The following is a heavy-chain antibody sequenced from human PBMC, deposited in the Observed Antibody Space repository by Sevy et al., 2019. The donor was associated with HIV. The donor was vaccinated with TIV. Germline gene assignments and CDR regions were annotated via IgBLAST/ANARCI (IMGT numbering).Heavy chain of an antibody. D-gene: IGHD2-21*01. CDR2: IKQDGSEK. J-gene: IGHJ4*02. CDR3: AREICGGNSF. V-gene: IGHV3-7*01. Sequence: GESLKISCAASGFTFSSFWMHWVRQAPGKGLEWVANIKQDGSEKYYVHSVKGRFTISRDNAKNSLYLQMNSLRAEDTAVYYCAREICGGNSFWGQGTLVTVSS. CDR1: GFTFSSFW.